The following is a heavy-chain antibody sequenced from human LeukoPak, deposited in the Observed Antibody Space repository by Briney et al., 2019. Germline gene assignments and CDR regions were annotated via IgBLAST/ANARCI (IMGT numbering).Heavy chain of an antibody. D-gene: IGHD4-17*01. J-gene: IGHJ4*02. V-gene: IGHV3-48*03. CDR2: ISSSGSTI. Sequence: GGSLRLSCAASGFTFSSYEMNWVRQAPGKGLEWVSYISSSGSTIYYADSVEGRFTISRDNAKNSLYLQMNSLRAEDTAVYYCATYGQTTVTLWYWGQGTLVTVSS. CDR1: GFTFSSYE. CDR3: ATYGQTTVTLWY.